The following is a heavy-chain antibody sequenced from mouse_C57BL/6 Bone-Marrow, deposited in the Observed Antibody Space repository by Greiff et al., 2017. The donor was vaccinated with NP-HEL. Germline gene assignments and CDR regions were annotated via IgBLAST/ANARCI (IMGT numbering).Heavy chain of an antibody. CDR1: GYSITSGYY. Sequence: ESGPGLVKPSQSLSLTCSVTGYSITSGYYWNWIRQFPGNKLEWMGYISYDGSNNYNPSLKNRISITRDTSKNQFFLKLNSVTTEDTATYYCARAKLRWYFDVWGTGTTVTVSS. J-gene: IGHJ1*03. D-gene: IGHD1-1*01. V-gene: IGHV3-6*01. CDR2: ISYDGSN. CDR3: ARAKLRWYFDV.